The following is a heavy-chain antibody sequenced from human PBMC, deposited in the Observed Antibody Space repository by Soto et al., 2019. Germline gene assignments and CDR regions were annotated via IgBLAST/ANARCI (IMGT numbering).Heavy chain of an antibody. CDR3: AKDHCSSTSCYYYYYMDV. Sequence: EVQLLESGGGLVQPGGSLRLSCAASGFTFSSYAMSWVRQAPGKGLEWVSASSGSGGSTYYADSVKGRFTISRDNSKNTLYLQMNSLRAEDTAVYYWAKDHCSSTSCYYYYYMDVWGKGTTVTVSS. CDR1: GFTFSSYA. J-gene: IGHJ6*03. V-gene: IGHV3-23*01. CDR2: SSGSGGST. D-gene: IGHD2-2*01.